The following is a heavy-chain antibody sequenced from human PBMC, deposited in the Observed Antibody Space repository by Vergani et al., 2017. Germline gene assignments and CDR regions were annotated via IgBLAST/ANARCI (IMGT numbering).Heavy chain of an antibody. J-gene: IGHJ6*03. Sequence: QVQLVESGGGVVQPGRSLRLSCAASGFTFSSYGMHWVRQAPGKGLEWVAVISYDGSNKYYADSVKGRFTISRDNSKNTLYLQMNSLRAEDTAVYYCVRGSGWYVYHMDVWGKGTTVTVSS. CDR1: GFTFSSYG. CDR3: VRGSGWYVYHMDV. CDR2: ISYDGSNK. D-gene: IGHD6-19*01. V-gene: IGHV3-30*03.